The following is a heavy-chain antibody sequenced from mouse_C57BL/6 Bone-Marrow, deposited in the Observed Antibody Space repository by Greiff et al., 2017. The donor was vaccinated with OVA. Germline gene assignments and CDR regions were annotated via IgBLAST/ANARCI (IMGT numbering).Heavy chain of an antibody. CDR1: GFTFSNYW. CDR2: IRLKSDNYAT. CDR3: TGIYYYGSSYNFFDY. D-gene: IGHD1-1*01. J-gene: IGHJ2*01. V-gene: IGHV6-3*01. Sequence: DVKLVESGGGLVQPGGSMKLSCVASGFTFSNYWMNWVRQSPEKGLEWVAQIRLKSDNYATHYAESVKGRFTISRDDSKSSVYLQMNNLRAEDTGIYYCTGIYYYGSSYNFFDYWGQGTTLTVSS.